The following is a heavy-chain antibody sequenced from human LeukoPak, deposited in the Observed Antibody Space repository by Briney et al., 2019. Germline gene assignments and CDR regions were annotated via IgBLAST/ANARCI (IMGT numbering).Heavy chain of an antibody. CDR1: GFNFNDAA. D-gene: IGHD5-24*01. CDR3: AKDIQLSA. CDR2: IASSGRNS. J-gene: IGHJ3*01. Sequence: GGSLRLSCAASGFNFNDAAMTWVRQAPGKGLEWVSLIASSGRNSYYTDSVRGRFTISRDNSKNTLSLQMNSLRVEDTAMYYCAKDIQLSAWGLGTMVTVSS. V-gene: IGHV3-23*01.